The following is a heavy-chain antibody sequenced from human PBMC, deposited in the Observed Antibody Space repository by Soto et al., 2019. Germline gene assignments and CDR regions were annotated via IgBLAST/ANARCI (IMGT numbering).Heavy chain of an antibody. V-gene: IGHV4-59*01. CDR3: ARDQSYRGVGDYRLNYYMDV. D-gene: IGHD4-17*01. CDR2: IYYSGST. CDR1: GGSISSYY. J-gene: IGHJ6*03. Sequence: QVQLQESGPGLVKPSETLSLTCTVSGGSISSYYWSWIRQPPGKGLEWIGYIYYSGSTNYNPSLKSRVTISVDTSKNQFSLKLSSVTAAETAVYYCARDQSYRGVGDYRLNYYMDVWGKGTTVTVSS.